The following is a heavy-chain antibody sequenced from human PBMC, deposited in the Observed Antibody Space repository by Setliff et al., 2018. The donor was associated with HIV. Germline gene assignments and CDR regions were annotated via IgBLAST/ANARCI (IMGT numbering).Heavy chain of an antibody. D-gene: IGHD2-21*01. CDR1: GGSFSGYY. CDR2: INHSGST. J-gene: IGHJ4*02. CDR3: ATYAGNGGGKGY. Sequence: SETLSLTCAVYGGSFSGYYWSWIRQPPGKGLEWIGEINHSGSTNYNPSLKSRVTILVDTSKNQFSLKLSSVTAADTAMYYCATYAGNGGGKGYWGQGTLVTVSS. V-gene: IGHV4-34*01.